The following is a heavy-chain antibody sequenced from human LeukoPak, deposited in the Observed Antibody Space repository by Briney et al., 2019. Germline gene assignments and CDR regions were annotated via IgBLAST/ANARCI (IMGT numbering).Heavy chain of an antibody. CDR3: ARKPSSLRCSSGPDY. CDR1: GGTFSSYA. V-gene: IGHV1-69*04. D-gene: IGHD6-19*01. CDR2: IIPILGIA. Sequence: SVKVSCKASGGTFSSYAISWVRQAPGQGLEWMGRIIPILGIANYAQEFQGRVTITADKPTSTAYMELSSLRSEDTAVYYCARKPSSLRCSSGPDYWGQGTLVTVSP. J-gene: IGHJ4*02.